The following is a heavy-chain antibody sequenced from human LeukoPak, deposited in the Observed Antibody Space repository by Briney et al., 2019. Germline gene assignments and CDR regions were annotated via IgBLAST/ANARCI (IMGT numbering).Heavy chain of an antibody. CDR2: INPDGVTT. Sequence: GGSLRLSCAASGFTFSTYWMHWVRQAPGKGLEWVSRINPDGVTTTCADSVKGRFTISRDNAKNTLFPQMNSLRAEDTAVYYCARDYYYGMDVWGQGTTITVSS. CDR1: GFTFSTYW. CDR3: ARDYYYGMDV. V-gene: IGHV3-74*01. J-gene: IGHJ6*02.